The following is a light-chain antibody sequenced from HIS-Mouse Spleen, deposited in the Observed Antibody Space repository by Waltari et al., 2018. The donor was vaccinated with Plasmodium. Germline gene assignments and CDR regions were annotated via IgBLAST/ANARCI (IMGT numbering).Light chain of an antibody. CDR2: EES. CDR3: YSTDSSGNHRV. CDR1: ALPKKY. Sequence: SYELTQPPSVSVSPGQTARITCSGDALPKKYAYWYQQKSGQAPVLVIYEESKRPSGIPARFSGSGSGTMATLTISGAQVEDEADYYCYSTDSSGNHRVFGGGTKLTVL. V-gene: IGLV3-10*01. J-gene: IGLJ3*02.